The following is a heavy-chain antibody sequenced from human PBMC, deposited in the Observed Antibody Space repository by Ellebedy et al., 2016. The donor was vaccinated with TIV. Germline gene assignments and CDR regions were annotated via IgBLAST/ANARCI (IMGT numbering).Heavy chain of an antibody. V-gene: IGHV1-18*01. J-gene: IGHJ4*02. CDR2: ISAYNGNT. CDR3: ARVSGIAVAGDFDY. D-gene: IGHD6-19*01. CDR1: GYTFTSYG. Sequence: ASVKVSCXASGYTFTSYGISWVRQAPGQGLEWMGWISAYNGNTNYAQKLQGRVTMTTDTSTSTAYMELRSLRSDDTAVYYCARVSGIAVAGDFDYWGQGTLVTVSS.